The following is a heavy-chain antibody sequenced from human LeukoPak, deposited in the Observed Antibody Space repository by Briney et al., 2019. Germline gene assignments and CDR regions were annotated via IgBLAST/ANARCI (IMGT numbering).Heavy chain of an antibody. CDR1: GFTFSSYT. CDR2: ITTSDGNT. D-gene: IGHD2-15*01. J-gene: IGHJ4*02. Sequence: GGSLRLSCAASGFTFSSYTMSWVRQAPGKGLEWVSTITTSDGNTYYADSVKGRFTVSRDNSKNTLFLQMNSLRAEDTAVYYCAKAVGRYCSGGSCYMDWWGQGTLVTVSS. CDR3: AKAVGRYCSGGSCYMDW. V-gene: IGHV3-23*01.